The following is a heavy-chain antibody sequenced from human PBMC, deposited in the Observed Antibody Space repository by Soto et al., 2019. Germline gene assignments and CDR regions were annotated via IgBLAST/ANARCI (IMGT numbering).Heavy chain of an antibody. Sequence: PGGSLRLSCPASGFTFSSYAMSWVRQAPGKGLEWVSAISGSGGSTYYADSVKGRFTISRDNSKNTLHLQMNSLRAEDTAVYYCAKDSPRDGSGRTYYFDYWGQGTLVTVSS. J-gene: IGHJ4*02. D-gene: IGHD3-10*01. CDR3: AKDSPRDGSGRTYYFDY. V-gene: IGHV3-23*01. CDR2: ISGSGGST. CDR1: GFTFSSYA.